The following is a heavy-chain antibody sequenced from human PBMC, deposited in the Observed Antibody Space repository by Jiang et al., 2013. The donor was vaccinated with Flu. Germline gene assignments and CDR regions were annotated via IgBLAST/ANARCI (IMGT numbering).Heavy chain of an antibody. Sequence: VQLVESGGGSVQPGGSLRLSCAASGFTFSSYAMSWVRQAPGKGLEWVSGISGGGGDGTYYADSVKGRFTISRDNSKKTLFLQMNTLRAEDTAVYYCAKLTDYFDSSGNFHHWGQGTLVTVSS. CDR1: GFTFSSYA. CDR3: AKLTDYFDSSGNFHH. D-gene: IGHD3-22*01. V-gene: IGHV3-23*04. CDR2: ISGGGGDGT. J-gene: IGHJ4*02.